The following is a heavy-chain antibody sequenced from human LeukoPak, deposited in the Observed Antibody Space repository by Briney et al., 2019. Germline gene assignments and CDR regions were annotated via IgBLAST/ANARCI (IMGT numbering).Heavy chain of an antibody. CDR1: GFTFSSYS. V-gene: IGHV3-21*01. CDR2: ISSSGSHI. J-gene: IGHJ4*02. Sequence: PGGSLRLSCAASGFTFSSYSISWVRQAPGKGLEWVSSISSSGSHIYYADSVKGRLTISRDNAKNSLYLQMNSLRAEDTAVYYCARGYSSFDYWGQGTLVTLSS. D-gene: IGHD6-19*01. CDR3: ARGYSSFDY.